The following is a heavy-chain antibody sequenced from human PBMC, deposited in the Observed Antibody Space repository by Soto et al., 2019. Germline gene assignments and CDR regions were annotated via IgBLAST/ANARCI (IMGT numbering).Heavy chain of an antibody. V-gene: IGHV3-23*01. CDR2: FSGTGGYT. J-gene: IGHJ5*02. CDR3: ARGQRALITYGPFDP. CDR1: GFTLSSYA. Sequence: PGGSLRLSCAASGFTLSSYAMSWVRQAPGKGLEWVSTFSGTGGYTYYAESVKGRFTISRDDSKNTLFPHMNSLRAADTAVYYCARGQRALITYGPFDPWGQGTLVTVS. D-gene: IGHD4-17*01.